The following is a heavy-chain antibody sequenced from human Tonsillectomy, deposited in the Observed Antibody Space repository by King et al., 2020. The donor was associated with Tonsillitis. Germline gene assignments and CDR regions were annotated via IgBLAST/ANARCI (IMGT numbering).Heavy chain of an antibody. V-gene: IGHV3-7*01. CDR3: ARDIEQGGSYYAFDI. Sequence: VQLVESGGSLVQPGGSLRLSCAASGFTFSSYWMRWVRRSPVKGLEWVAHLKGDGSEQYYVYSVKGRFTIPRDNAKNSLYLQMNTLRAEDTAVYYCARDIEQGGSYYAFDIWGQGTMVSVSS. D-gene: IGHD1-26*01. J-gene: IGHJ3*02. CDR1: GFTFSSYW. CDR2: LKGDGSEQ.